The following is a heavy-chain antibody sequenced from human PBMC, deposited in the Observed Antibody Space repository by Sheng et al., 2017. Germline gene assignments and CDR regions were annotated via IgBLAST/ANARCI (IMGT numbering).Heavy chain of an antibody. CDR2: TSYDGSNK. CDR1: GFTFSNYD. D-gene: IGHD3-10*01. V-gene: IGHV3-30*18. CDR3: AKVGRGTTWGGMDV. Sequence: QVQLVESGGGVVQPGMSLRLSCAASGFTFSNYDMLWVRQAPGKGLEWVAVTSYDGSNKYYADSVKGRFTISRDNSKNTLYLQMNSLRADDTAIYYCAKVGRGTTWGGMDVWGQGTTVTVSS. J-gene: IGHJ6*02.